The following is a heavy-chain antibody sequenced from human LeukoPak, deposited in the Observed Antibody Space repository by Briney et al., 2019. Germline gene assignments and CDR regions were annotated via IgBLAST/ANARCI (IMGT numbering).Heavy chain of an antibody. CDR1: GDSITSTY. CDR2: IYYNGDT. J-gene: IGHJ4*02. V-gene: IGHV4-59*08. CDR3: AKTARVPYY. Sequence: SETLSLTCTVSGDSITSTYWSWIRQPPGKGLEYLGYIYYNGDTNYNPSLRGRLTLSLDMSKNQFSLKLTSVTAADTAVYFCAKTARVPYYWGQGILVTLSS. D-gene: IGHD3-16*01.